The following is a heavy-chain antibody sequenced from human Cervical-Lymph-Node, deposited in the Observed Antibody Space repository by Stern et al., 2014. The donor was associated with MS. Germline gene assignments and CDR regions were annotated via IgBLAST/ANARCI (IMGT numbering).Heavy chain of an antibody. V-gene: IGHV3-49*03. D-gene: IGHD2-8*01. Sequence: DVQLEDSGGGLVQPGRSLRLSCTASGFTFGDYGMSWFRQAPGKGLEWLGFIRSKRYGGTTECAASVQGSCSISRDDSKSIAYLQMNSLRTEDTAVYYCTRTKVTDPFDPWGQGTLLTVSS. CDR3: TRTKVTDPFDP. CDR1: GFTFGDYG. CDR2: IRSKRYGGTT. J-gene: IGHJ5*02.